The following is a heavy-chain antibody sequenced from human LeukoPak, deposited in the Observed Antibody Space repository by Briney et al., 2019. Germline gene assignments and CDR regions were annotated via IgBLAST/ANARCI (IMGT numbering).Heavy chain of an antibody. CDR2: ISYSGST. Sequence: PSETLSLTCTVSGGSISISYYWGWIRQPPGKGLEWIGSISYSGSTYYNPSLKRRVTISVDTSKNQFSLKLSSVTAADTAVYYCARGLVGGVYDYWGQGTLVTVSS. CDR3: ARGLVGGVYDY. D-gene: IGHD3-16*01. CDR1: GGSISISYY. V-gene: IGHV4-39*07. J-gene: IGHJ4*02.